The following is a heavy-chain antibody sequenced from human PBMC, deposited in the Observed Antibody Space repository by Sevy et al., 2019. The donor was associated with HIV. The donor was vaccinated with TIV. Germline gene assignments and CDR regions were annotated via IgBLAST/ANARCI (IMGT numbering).Heavy chain of an antibody. CDR2: LYYEGTT. Sequence: SETLSLTCGVSGGSISSISNYWGWIRQPPGRELEWIGSLYYEGTTYYNPSLQSPVRISGNTSKNLFSLDLTSVTAADTAVYYSARLSPFYHYMDVWGKGTTVTVSS. J-gene: IGHJ6*03. V-gene: IGHV4-39*01. CDR1: GGSISSISNY. CDR3: ARLSPFYHYMDV.